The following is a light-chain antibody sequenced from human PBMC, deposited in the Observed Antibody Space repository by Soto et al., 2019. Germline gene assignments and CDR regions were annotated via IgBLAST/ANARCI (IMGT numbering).Light chain of an antibody. CDR1: QSLVHSDGVTY. Sequence: VLMTQSPLSLPVTLGQPASISCRSSQSLVHSDGVTYLNWFHQRPGQSPRRLIYKVSNRDSGVPDRSSGSGSGTDFTLRISRVEADDVGGYYCLQTTHSLDSVGQGTKTEIK. CDR2: KVS. V-gene: IGKV2-30*02. CDR3: LQTTHSLDS. J-gene: IGKJ2*01.